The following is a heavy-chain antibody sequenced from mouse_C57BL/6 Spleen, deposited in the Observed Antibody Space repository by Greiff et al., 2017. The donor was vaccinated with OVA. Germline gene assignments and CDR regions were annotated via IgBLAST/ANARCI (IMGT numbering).Heavy chain of an antibody. Sequence: VQLQESGAELVKPGASVKISCKASGYAFSSYWMNWVKQRPGKGLEWIGQIYPGDGDTNYNGKFKGKATLTADKSSSTAYMQLSSLTSEDSAVYFCARSPDGSSYGGFAYWGQGTLVTVSA. V-gene: IGHV1-80*01. CDR1: GYAFSSYW. CDR3: ARSPDGSSYGGFAY. J-gene: IGHJ3*01. D-gene: IGHD1-1*01. CDR2: IYPGDGDT.